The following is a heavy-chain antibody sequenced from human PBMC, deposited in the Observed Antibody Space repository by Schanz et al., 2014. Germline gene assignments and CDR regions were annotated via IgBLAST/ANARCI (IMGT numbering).Heavy chain of an antibody. CDR2: ISTDGTNT. V-gene: IGHV3-30*04. CDR3: TRDRGALVTHNDALNL. J-gene: IGHJ3*01. Sequence: VQLVESGGGLVQPGRSLRLSCAASGFTFRGHAMHWVRQAPGKGLEKVAAISTDGTNTYYAASVRGRFTISRDNSKISFYLQMDSLRSEDTSIYYCTRDRGALVTHNDALNLWGQGTMVSVSS. D-gene: IGHD2-8*02. CDR1: GFTFRGHA.